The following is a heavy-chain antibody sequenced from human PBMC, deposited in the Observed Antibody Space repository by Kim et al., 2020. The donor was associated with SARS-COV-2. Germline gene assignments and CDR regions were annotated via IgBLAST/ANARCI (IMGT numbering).Heavy chain of an antibody. Sequence: GGSLRLSCAASGFTFSSYGMHWVRQAPGKGLEWVAVISYDGSNKYYADSVKGRFTISRDNSKNTLYLQMNSLRAEDTAVYYCAKGDTAMGLDYWGQGTLVTVSS. V-gene: IGHV3-30*18. D-gene: IGHD5-18*01. CDR2: ISYDGSNK. CDR3: AKGDTAMGLDY. CDR1: GFTFSSYG. J-gene: IGHJ4*02.